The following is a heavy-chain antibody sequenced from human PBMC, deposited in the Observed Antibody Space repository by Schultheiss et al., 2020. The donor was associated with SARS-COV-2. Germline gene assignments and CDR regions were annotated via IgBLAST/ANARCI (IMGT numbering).Heavy chain of an antibody. Sequence: SETLSLTCAVYGGSFSGYYWSWIRQPPGKGLEWIGEFNPGGNTNYNPSLKSRVTISVDTSKNQFSLKLSSVTAADTAVYYCAWYYDILTGLDYWGQGTLVTVSS. J-gene: IGHJ4*02. D-gene: IGHD3-9*01. CDR3: AWYYDILTGLDY. CDR1: GGSFSGYY. CDR2: FNPGGNT. V-gene: IGHV4-34*01.